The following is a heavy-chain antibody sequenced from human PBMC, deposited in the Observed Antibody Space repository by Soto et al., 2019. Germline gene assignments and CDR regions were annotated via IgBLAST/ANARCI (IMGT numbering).Heavy chain of an antibody. CDR2: IYYSGST. V-gene: IGHV4-59*08. D-gene: IGHD6-19*01. J-gene: IGHJ4*02. CDR3: ARQDGSSGWYYFDY. Sequence: SETLSLTCTVSGGYISSYYWSWIRQPPGKGLEWIGYIYYSGSTNYNPSLKSRVTISVDTSKNQFSLKLSSVTAADTAVYYCARQDGSSGWYYFDYWGQGTLVTVSS. CDR1: GGYISSYY.